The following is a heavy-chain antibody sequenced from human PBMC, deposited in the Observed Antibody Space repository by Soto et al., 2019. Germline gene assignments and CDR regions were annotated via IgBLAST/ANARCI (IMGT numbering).Heavy chain of an antibody. V-gene: IGHV1-69*06. CDR3: AKERYSGSPDAFDI. J-gene: IGHJ3*02. Sequence: SVKVSCKASGGTFSSYAISWVRQAPGQGLEWMGGIIPIFGTANYAQKFQGRVTITADKSTSTAYKELSSLRSEDTAVYYCAKERYSGSPDAFDIWGQGTMVTVS. CDR2: IIPIFGTA. CDR1: GGTFSSYA. D-gene: IGHD1-26*01.